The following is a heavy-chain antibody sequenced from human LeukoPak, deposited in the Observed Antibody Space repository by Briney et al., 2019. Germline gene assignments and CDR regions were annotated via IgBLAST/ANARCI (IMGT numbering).Heavy chain of an antibody. CDR1: GFTFTNYW. Sequence: GGALRLSCAASGFTFTNYWMTWVRQAPGKGPEWVANIRQDGSETNYVDSVRGRFTIARDNTKNSLYLQMTSLRGEDTAVYYCASRAGKPGNTPWCFDYWGQGALVTVSS. V-gene: IGHV3-7*01. CDR2: IRQDGSET. D-gene: IGHD1-7*01. CDR3: ASRAGKPGNTPWCFDY. J-gene: IGHJ4*02.